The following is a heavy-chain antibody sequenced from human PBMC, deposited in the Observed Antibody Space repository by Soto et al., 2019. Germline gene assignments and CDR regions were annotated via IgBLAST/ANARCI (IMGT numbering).Heavy chain of an antibody. V-gene: IGHV1-69*13. CDR3: ARELDPYYGGNSLSLDY. CDR1: GGSFSTYG. J-gene: IGHJ4*02. Sequence: QVQLVQSGAEVKKPGSSVKVSCKASGGSFSTYGINWVRLAPGQGLEWMGGIIPKFGTTNYAQKFRGRVTIPADASTNTAYMELNYLRAEDTAVYFCARELDPYYGGNSLSLDYWGQGTLVTVSS. D-gene: IGHD4-17*01. CDR2: IIPKFGTT.